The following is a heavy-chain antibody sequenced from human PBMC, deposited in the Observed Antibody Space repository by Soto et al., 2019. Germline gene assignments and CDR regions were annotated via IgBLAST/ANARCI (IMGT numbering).Heavy chain of an antibody. CDR2: ISGSGGST. V-gene: IGHV3-23*01. D-gene: IGHD7-27*01. CDR1: GFTFSSYA. Sequence: EVQLLESGGGLVQPGGSLRLSCAASGFTFSSYAMSWVRQAPGKGLEWVSAISGSGGSTYYADSVKGRFTISRDNSKNTLYLQMNSLRAEDTAVYYYAKTGKPRGKPGAPALYYMDVWGQGTTVTVSS. J-gene: IGHJ6*03. CDR3: AKTGKPRGKPGAPALYYMDV.